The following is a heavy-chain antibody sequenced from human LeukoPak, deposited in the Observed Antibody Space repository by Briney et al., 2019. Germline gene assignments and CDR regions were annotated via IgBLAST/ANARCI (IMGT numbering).Heavy chain of an antibody. Sequence: GGSLRLSCAASGFTVSSNYMSWVRQAPGKGLEWVSVIYSGGSTYYADSVKGRFTISRDNSKNTLYLQMNSLRAEDTAVYYCARGEQQLFDPSTGVLLDIWGQGTMVTVSS. CDR2: IYSGGST. CDR1: GFTVSSNY. V-gene: IGHV3-53*01. CDR3: ARGEQQLFDPSTGVLLDI. D-gene: IGHD6-13*01. J-gene: IGHJ3*02.